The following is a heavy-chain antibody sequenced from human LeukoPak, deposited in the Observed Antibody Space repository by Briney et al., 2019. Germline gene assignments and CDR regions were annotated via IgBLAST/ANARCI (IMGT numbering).Heavy chain of an antibody. CDR3: ARDGNRDGDMDV. V-gene: IGHV3-48*01. J-gene: IGHJ6*03. CDR1: GFTFVNN. D-gene: IGHD1-1*01. CDR2: ISSSSSLI. Sequence: GGSLRLSCAASGFTFVNNMNWVRQAPGKGLAWVAYISSSSSLIYYAGSVKGRFTVSRDSVKRSLYLQMNSLRAEDTAVYYCARDGNRDGDMDVWGKGTTVTVSS.